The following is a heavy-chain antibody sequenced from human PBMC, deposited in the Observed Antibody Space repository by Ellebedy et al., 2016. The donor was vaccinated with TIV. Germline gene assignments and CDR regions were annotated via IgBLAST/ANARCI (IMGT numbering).Heavy chain of an antibody. D-gene: IGHD2-8*01. CDR1: GFTFVDYS. Sequence: PGGSLRLSCAASGFTFVDYSMHWVRQAPGKGLEWVSLISWDGYSTYYADSVKGRFNISRDNSKNSLYLQMNSRRTEDNALYYCAKEMEATMLRPHGMDVWGQGTTVTVSS. CDR2: ISWDGYST. J-gene: IGHJ6*02. V-gene: IGHV3-43*01. CDR3: AKEMEATMLRPHGMDV.